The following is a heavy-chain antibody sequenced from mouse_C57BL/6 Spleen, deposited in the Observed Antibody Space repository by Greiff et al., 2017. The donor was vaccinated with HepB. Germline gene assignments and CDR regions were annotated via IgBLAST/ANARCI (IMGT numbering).Heavy chain of an antibody. Sequence: QVQLKESGAELVRPGASVKLSCKASGYTFTDYYINWVKQRPGQGLEWIARIYPGSGNTYYNEKFKGKATLTAEKSSSTAYMQLSSLTSEDSAVYFCARERVYGNYGDYYAMDYWGQGTSVTVSS. CDR2: IYPGSGNT. D-gene: IGHD2-1*01. V-gene: IGHV1-76*01. J-gene: IGHJ4*01. CDR3: ARERVYGNYGDYYAMDY. CDR1: GYTFTDYY.